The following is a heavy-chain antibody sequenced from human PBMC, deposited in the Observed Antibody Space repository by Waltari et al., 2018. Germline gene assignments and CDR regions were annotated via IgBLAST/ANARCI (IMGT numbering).Heavy chain of an antibody. J-gene: IGHJ2*01. CDR3: ARERSRYFDL. Sequence: QVQLQQWGAGLLKPSETLSLTCAVYGGSFSGYYWSWIRQPPGKGLEWIGEINHSGSTNHNPSLKSRVTISVDTSKNQFSLKLSSVTAADTAVYYCARERSRYFDLWGRGTLVTVSS. CDR1: GGSFSGYY. V-gene: IGHV4-34*01. CDR2: INHSGST.